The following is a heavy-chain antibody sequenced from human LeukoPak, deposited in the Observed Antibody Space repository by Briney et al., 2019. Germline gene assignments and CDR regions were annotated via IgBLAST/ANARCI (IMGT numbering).Heavy chain of an antibody. Sequence: ASVEVSCKASGYTFTSYYMHWVRQAPGQGLEWMGIINPSGGSTSYAQKFRGRVTMTRDTSTSTVYMELSSLRSEDTAVYYCARDPSTYYYDSSGFYGMDVWGQGTTVTVSS. CDR2: INPSGGST. CDR1: GYTFTSYY. J-gene: IGHJ6*02. V-gene: IGHV1-46*01. CDR3: ARDPSTYYYDSSGFYGMDV. D-gene: IGHD3-22*01.